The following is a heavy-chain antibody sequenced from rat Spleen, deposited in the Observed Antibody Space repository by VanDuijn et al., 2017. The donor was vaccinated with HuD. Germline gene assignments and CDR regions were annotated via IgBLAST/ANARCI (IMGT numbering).Heavy chain of an antibody. CDR1: GFTFSTFP. CDR3: TTMVG. J-gene: IGHJ2*01. Sequence: EVQLVESGGGLVQPGRSLKLSCTASGFTFSTFPMVWVRQAPKKGLEWVASISSGGGGTYYADSVEGRFTISRDDAESTLYLQMDSLRSEDTATYYCTTMVGWGQGVMVTISS. V-gene: IGHV5-20*01. D-gene: IGHD1-1*01. CDR2: ISSGGGGT.